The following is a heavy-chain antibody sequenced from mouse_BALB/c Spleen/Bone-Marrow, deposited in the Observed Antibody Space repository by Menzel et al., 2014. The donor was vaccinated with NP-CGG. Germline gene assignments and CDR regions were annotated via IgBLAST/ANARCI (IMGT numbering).Heavy chain of an antibody. CDR3: ARLITTGGFAY. CDR1: GYTFSTYW. D-gene: IGHD2-4*01. CDR2: ILPGSGTT. J-gene: IGHJ3*01. Sequence: QVQLQQSGAELMKPGASVKISCKATGYTFSTYWIEWVKQRPGHGPEWIGEILPGSGTTNYNEKFKGKATFTADTSSNSAFMQISSLASEGSAVYYCARLITTGGFAYWGQGTLVTVSA. V-gene: IGHV1-9*01.